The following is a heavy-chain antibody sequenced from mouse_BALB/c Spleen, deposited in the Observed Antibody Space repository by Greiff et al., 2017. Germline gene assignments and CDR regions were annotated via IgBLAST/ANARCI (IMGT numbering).Heavy chain of an antibody. Sequence: QVQLQQSGAELMKPGASVKISCKATGYTFSSYWIEWVKQRPGHGLEWIGEILPGSGSTNYNEKFKGKATFTADTSSNTAYMQLSSLTSEDSAVYYCARAYSSTGGGYWGQGTTLTVSS. J-gene: IGHJ2*01. CDR3: ARAYSSTGGGY. D-gene: IGHD2-10*01. CDR2: ILPGSGST. V-gene: IGHV1-9*01. CDR1: GYTFSSYW.